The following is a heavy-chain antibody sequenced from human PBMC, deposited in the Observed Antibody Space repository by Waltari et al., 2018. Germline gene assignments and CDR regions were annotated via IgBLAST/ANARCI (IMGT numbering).Heavy chain of an antibody. Sequence: QLQLQESGPGLVKPSETLSLTCTVSGGSISSSSYYWGWIRQPPGKGLEWIGSIYYSGSTYYNPALKSRVTISVDTSKNQFSLKLSSVTAADTAVYYCARAHGLAAAAGPGYYYYGMDVWGQGTTVTVSS. CDR3: ARAHGLAAAAGPGYYYYGMDV. J-gene: IGHJ6*02. D-gene: IGHD6-13*01. CDR2: IYYSGST. CDR1: GGSISSSSYY. V-gene: IGHV4-39*07.